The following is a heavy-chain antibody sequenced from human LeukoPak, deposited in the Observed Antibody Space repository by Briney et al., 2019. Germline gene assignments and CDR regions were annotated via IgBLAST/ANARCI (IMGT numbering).Heavy chain of an antibody. D-gene: IGHD2-15*01. CDR2: IYYSGST. CDR3: ARERSVHDAFDI. Sequence: PSETLSLTCTVSGGSISSGGYYWSWIRQHPGKGLEWIGYIYYSGSTYYNPSLKSRVTISVDTSKNQFSLKLSSVTAADTAVYYCARERSVHDAFDIWGQGAMVTVSS. V-gene: IGHV4-31*03. J-gene: IGHJ3*02. CDR1: GGSISSGGYY.